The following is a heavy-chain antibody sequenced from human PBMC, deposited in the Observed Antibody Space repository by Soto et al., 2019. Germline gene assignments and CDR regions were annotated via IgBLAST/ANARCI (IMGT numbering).Heavy chain of an antibody. V-gene: IGHV1-2*04. CDR2: INPNSGTT. D-gene: IGHD1-1*01. J-gene: IGHJ3*02. Sequence: QVQLVQSGAEVKKPGASVKVSCKASGYTFTGYYIHWVRQAPGQGLEWMGWINPNSGTTNYAQKFQGWVTMTRDTSITTAYMELRRLRSDDAAVYYCEKESSGRAFDIWGQGTMVTVSS. CDR1: GYTFTGYY. CDR3: EKESSGRAFDI.